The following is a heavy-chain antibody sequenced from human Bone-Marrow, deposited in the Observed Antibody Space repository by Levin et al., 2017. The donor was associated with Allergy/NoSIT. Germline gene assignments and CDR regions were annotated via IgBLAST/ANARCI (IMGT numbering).Heavy chain of an antibody. CDR2: IFPSGTT. Sequence: ETLSLTCTVSGGSIRSYYWSWIRQPAGKGLEWIGRIFPSGTTSYNPSLKSRVIMSVDTSKNHFSLNLNAVTAADTAVYYCARIGIYRYFDYWGQGTLVTVSS. CDR1: GGSIRSYY. D-gene: IGHD1-14*01. J-gene: IGHJ4*02. V-gene: IGHV4-4*07. CDR3: ARIGIYRYFDY.